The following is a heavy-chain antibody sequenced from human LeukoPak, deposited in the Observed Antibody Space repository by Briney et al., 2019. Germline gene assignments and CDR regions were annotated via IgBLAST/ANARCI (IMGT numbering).Heavy chain of an antibody. Sequence: GGSLRLSCAASGFTFSNCAMSWVRQAPEKGLEWVSGISGSGSSTYYADSVRGRFTISRDNSENTLSLQMNSLRADDTAIYYCAKSCNSGNCYYNYWGQGTLVTVSS. CDR3: AKSCNSGNCYYNY. CDR1: GFTFSNCA. V-gene: IGHV3-23*01. J-gene: IGHJ4*02. CDR2: ISGSGSST. D-gene: IGHD2/OR15-2a*01.